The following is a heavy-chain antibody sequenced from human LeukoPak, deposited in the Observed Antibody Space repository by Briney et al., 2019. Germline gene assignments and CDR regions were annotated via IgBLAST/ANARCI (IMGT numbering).Heavy chain of an antibody. D-gene: IGHD6-13*01. CDR2: IGSDGSSA. Sequence: GGSLRLSCAASGFTFSTYFIHWVRQGPGKGLVWVSRIGSDGSSASSADSVKGRFTISRDNSKNTLYLQMNSLRAEDTAVYYCAKDLGAAAGPYYFDYWGQGTLVTVSS. CDR3: AKDLGAAAGPYYFDY. V-gene: IGHV3-74*01. CDR1: GFTFSTYF. J-gene: IGHJ4*02.